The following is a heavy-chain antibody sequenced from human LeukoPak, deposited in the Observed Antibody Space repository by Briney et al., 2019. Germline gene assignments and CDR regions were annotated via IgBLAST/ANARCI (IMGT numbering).Heavy chain of an antibody. CDR3: VRDGLFCRGFSCSFFRADKRYNYYGMDV. V-gene: IGHV3-7*01. Sequence: GGSLRLSCVASGFDFNGQTMSWVRQAPGKGLEWVANIKEDGSEKYYVDSVEGRFTISRDNTKNSVYLQMDTLRAEDTAVYYCVRDGLFCRGFSCSFFRADKRYNYYGMDVWGQGTTVTVSS. J-gene: IGHJ6*02. D-gene: IGHD5-12*01. CDR1: GFDFNGQT. CDR2: IKEDGSEK.